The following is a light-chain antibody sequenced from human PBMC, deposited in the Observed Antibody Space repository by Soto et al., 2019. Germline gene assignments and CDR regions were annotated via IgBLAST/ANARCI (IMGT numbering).Light chain of an antibody. CDR1: QSVLYSSNNKNY. V-gene: IGKV4-1*01. CDR3: QQYYSTTPT. Sequence: DIVMTQSPDSLAVSLGERATINCKSSQSVLYSSNNKNYLAWYQLKPGQPPKMVIYWASTRESGVPDRFSGSGSGTDFTLTISSLQAEDVAVYYCQQYYSTTPTFGQGTKLEIK. CDR2: WAS. J-gene: IGKJ2*01.